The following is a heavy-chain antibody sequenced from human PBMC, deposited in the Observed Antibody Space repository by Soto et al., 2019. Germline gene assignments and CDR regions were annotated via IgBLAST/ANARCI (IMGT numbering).Heavy chain of an antibody. Sequence: LSLTCTVSGGSISSGDYYWSWIRQPPGKGLEWIGYIYYSGSTYYNPSLKSRVTISVDTSKNQFSLKLSSVTAADTAVYYCARDETLGYYYGMDVWGQGTTVTVSS. V-gene: IGHV4-30-4*01. CDR3: ARDETLGYYYGMDV. J-gene: IGHJ6*02. CDR2: IYYSGST. CDR1: GGSISSGDYY.